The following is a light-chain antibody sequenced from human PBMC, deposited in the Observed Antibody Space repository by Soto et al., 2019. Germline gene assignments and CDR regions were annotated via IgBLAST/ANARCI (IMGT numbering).Light chain of an antibody. CDR2: EVS. J-gene: IGLJ1*01. CDR1: SKNVGSYNR. Sequence: APTQPPPVSGSPGPAVAISCTGTSKNVGSYNRVSWYQQPPGTAPKVMIYEVSNRPSGVPDRFSGSKSGNTASLTISGLRAEDEADYYCSSYTSSNTYVFGTGTKVTVL. V-gene: IGLV2-18*02. CDR3: SSYTSSNTYV.